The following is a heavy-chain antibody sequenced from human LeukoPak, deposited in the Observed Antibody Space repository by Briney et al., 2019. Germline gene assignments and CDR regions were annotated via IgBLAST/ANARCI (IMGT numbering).Heavy chain of an antibody. D-gene: IGHD2/OR15-2a*01. CDR1: GYTLTELS. J-gene: IGHJ3*02. CDR2: FDPEDGET. Sequence: ASVKVSCKVSGYTLTELSMHWVRQAPGKGLEWMGGFDPEDGETIYAQKFQGRVTMTEDKSTSTAYMELSSLRSEDTAVYYCARDYGANIAFDIWGQGTMVTVSS. CDR3: ARDYGANIAFDI. V-gene: IGHV1-24*01.